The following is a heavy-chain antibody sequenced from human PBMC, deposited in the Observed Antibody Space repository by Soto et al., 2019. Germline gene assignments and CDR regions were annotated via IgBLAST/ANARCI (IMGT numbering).Heavy chain of an antibody. CDR1: GFTFSTYA. CDR3: AKDLGELALDY. D-gene: IGHD3-10*01. V-gene: IGHV3-23*01. Sequence: GGSLRLSCAASGFTFSTYAMSWVRQAPGKGLEWVSAISGSGGSTYYADSVKGRFTISRDNSKNTLYLQMNSLRAGDTAVYYYAKDLGELALDYWGQGTLVTVSS. CDR2: ISGSGGST. J-gene: IGHJ4*02.